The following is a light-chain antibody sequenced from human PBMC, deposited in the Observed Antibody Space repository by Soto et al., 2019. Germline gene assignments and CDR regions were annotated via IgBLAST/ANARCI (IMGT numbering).Light chain of an antibody. Sequence: EIVLTQSPATLSLSPGERATLSCRASQSVSSYLAWYQQKPGQAPRLLIYDASNRATGIPARFSGSGSGTDFTLIISSLESEDFAVYYCQQRGTFGQGTKVEIK. CDR3: QQRGT. V-gene: IGKV3-11*01. CDR2: DAS. CDR1: QSVSSY. J-gene: IGKJ1*01.